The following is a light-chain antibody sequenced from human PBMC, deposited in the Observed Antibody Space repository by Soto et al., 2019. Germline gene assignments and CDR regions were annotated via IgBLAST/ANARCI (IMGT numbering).Light chain of an antibody. CDR2: AAS. CDR3: QKYSSVPL. V-gene: IGKV1-27*01. J-gene: IGKJ3*01. CDR1: QGISNY. Sequence: DIQMTQSPSSLSASVGDRVTITCRASQGISNYIAWYQQKPGKAPKLLFYAASTLQSGVPSRFSGSGSGTDFTLTINSLQPEDVATYSCQKYSSVPLFGPGTKVDIK.